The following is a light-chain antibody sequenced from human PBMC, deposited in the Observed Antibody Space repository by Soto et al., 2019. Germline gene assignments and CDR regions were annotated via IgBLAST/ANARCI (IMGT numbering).Light chain of an antibody. CDR3: SLYTSSSTFHVV. J-gene: IGLJ2*01. CDR1: SSDVGSYNR. Sequence: QSALTQPPSVSGSPGQSVTISCTGTSSDVGSYNRVSWYQQPPGTAPKLIIYEVSNRPSGVPDRFSGSKSGNTASLTISGLQAEDEADYYCSLYTSSSTFHVVFGGGTKLTVL. CDR2: EVS. V-gene: IGLV2-18*01.